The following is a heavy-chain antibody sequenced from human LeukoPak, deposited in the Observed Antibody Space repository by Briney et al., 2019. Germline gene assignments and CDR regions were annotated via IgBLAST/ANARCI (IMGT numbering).Heavy chain of an antibody. V-gene: IGHV3-7*01. CDR1: GFTFSTSW. CDR3: ARDPSHGALDY. J-gene: IGHJ4*02. CDR2: MNPDGSLK. Sequence: PGGSLRLSCAASGFTFSTSWKSWVRQTPGKGLEWVADMNPDGSLKSYGDSVKGRFTVSRDNAKNSVFLQMNSLRLEDTAVYYCARDPSHGALDYWGQGTLVTVSS.